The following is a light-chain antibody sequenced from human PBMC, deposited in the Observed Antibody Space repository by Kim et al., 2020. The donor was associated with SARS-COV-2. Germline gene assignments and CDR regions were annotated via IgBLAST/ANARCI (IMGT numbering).Light chain of an antibody. CDR3: SSYTTSITWV. Sequence: GQSITISCTGTSSDVGAYNHVSWYQQHPGKAPKLMISDVSKRPSGVSKRFSGSKSGNTASLTISGLQAEDEGDYYCSSYTTSITWVFGGGTKLTVL. CDR2: DVS. CDR1: SSDVGAYNH. J-gene: IGLJ3*02. V-gene: IGLV2-14*04.